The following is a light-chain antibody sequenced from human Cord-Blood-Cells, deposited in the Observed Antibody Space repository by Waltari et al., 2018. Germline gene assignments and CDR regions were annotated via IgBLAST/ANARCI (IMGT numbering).Light chain of an antibody. J-gene: IGLJ3*02. CDR1: SSNIGSNT. CDR3: AAWDDSLNGRV. Sequence: QSVLTQPPSASGTPGQRVTISCSGSSSNIGSNTVNWYQQLPGTAPKLLIYSNNQRPSGGPDRFSGSKLGPSASLAISGIQSEDEADYYCAAWDDSLNGRVFGGGTKLTVL. CDR2: SNN. V-gene: IGLV1-44*01.